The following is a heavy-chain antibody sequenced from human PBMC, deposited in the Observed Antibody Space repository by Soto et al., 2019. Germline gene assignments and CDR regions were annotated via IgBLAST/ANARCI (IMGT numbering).Heavy chain of an antibody. CDR2: ISYSGST. CDR1: GGSMSSHH. D-gene: IGHD3-16*01. CDR3: ARADPDASVGY. Sequence: QVQLQESGPGLVKPSETLSLTCTVSGGSMSSHHWTWLRQPPGKGLEWIGYISYSGSTYYSPSLKSRVTISADTSRNQFSLKLSSVIAADTAVYYCARADPDASVGYWGQGTLVTVSS. J-gene: IGHJ4*02. V-gene: IGHV4-59*11.